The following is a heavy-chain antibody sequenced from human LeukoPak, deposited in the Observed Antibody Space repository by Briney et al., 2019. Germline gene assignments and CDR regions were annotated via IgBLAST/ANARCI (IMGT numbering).Heavy chain of an antibody. V-gene: IGHV3-11*04. D-gene: IGHD1-1*01. J-gene: IGHJ6*03. Sequence: PGGSLRLSCVASGFTFSDYFMSWIRQAPGKGLEWLSYISIRGSTIYYADSVKGRFTISRDNAKNSLYLQMNSLRAEDTAMYYCVRVKATTDYYYYMDVWGKGTTVTVSS. CDR3: VRVKATTDYYYYMDV. CDR2: ISIRGSTI. CDR1: GFTFSDYF.